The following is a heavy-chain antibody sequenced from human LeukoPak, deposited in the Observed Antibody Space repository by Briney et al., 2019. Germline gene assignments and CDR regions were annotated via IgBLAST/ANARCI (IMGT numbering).Heavy chain of an antibody. J-gene: IGHJ4*02. CDR3: ARDHIVATIGAFFDY. V-gene: IGHV3-33*01. Sequence: SGGSLRLSCAASGFTFSSYGMHWVRHAPDEGVEWVAVIWYEGSKKYYAGSVKGRFPISRDNSKNALYLQMNSMRAEDRAVYYCARDHIVATIGAFFDYWGEGTLVTVSS. CDR1: GFTFSSYG. CDR2: IWYEGSKK. D-gene: IGHD5-12*01.